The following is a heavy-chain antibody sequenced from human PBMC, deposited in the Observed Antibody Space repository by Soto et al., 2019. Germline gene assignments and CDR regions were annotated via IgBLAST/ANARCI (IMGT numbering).Heavy chain of an antibody. CDR2: IYPGDSDT. Sequence: PGESLKISCKGSGYSFTSYWIGWGRQMPGKGLEWMGIIYPGDSDTRYSPSFQGQFTISADKSISTAYLQGSSLKASDTAMYYFSSPGVGDILPGQPDFWGQGTLVTVSS. V-gene: IGHV5-51*01. CDR3: SSPGVGDILPGQPDF. CDR1: GYSFTSYW. D-gene: IGHD3-9*01. J-gene: IGHJ4*02.